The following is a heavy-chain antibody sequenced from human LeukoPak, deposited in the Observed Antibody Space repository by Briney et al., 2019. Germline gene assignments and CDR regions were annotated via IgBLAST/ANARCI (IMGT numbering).Heavy chain of an antibody. J-gene: IGHJ6*02. Sequence: GGSLRLSCAASGFTVSSNYMSWVRQAPGEGLEWVSVIYSGGSTYYADSVKGRFTISRDNSKNTLYLQMNGLRAEDTAVYYCARDRVRGVAYGMDVWGQGTTVTVSS. D-gene: IGHD3-10*01. CDR3: ARDRVRGVAYGMDV. CDR2: IYSGGST. V-gene: IGHV3-66*01. CDR1: GFTVSSNY.